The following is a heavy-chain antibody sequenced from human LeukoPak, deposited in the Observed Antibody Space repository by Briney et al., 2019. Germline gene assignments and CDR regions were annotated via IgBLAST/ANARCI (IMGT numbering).Heavy chain of an antibody. D-gene: IGHD3-22*01. Sequence: SVKVSCKASGGTFSSYAISWVRQAPGQGLEWMGGIIPIFGTANYAQKFQGRVTITADESMSTAYMELSSLRSEDTAVYYCARLGYDSSGYSYYYYYMDVWGKGTTVTVSS. CDR1: GGTFSSYA. CDR3: ARLGYDSSGYSYYYYYMDV. CDR2: IIPIFGTA. J-gene: IGHJ6*03. V-gene: IGHV1-69*13.